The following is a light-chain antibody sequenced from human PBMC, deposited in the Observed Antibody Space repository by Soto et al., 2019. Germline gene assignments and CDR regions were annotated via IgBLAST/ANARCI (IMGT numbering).Light chain of an antibody. CDR1: QTISSW. J-gene: IGKJ1*01. CDR3: QQYNSYSGT. CDR2: DAS. V-gene: IGKV1-5*01. Sequence: DIQMTQSPSTLSGSVGDRVTITCRASQTISSWVAWYQQKPGKAPKLLIYDASSLESGVPSRFSGSGSGTEFTLTISSLQPDDFATYYCQQYNSYSGTFGQGTKVDIK.